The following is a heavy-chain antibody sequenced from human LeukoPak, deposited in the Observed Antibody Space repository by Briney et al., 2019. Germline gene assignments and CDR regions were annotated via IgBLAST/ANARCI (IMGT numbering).Heavy chain of an antibody. V-gene: IGHV4-61*02. CDR1: GGSISSGSYY. CDR2: IYTSGST. CDR3: ARGWDILTGYQEVGFDY. J-gene: IGHJ4*02. D-gene: IGHD3-9*01. Sequence: SETLSLTCTVSGGSISSGSYYWSWIRQPAGKGLEWIGRIYTSGSTNYNPSLKSRVTISVDTSKNQFSLKLSSVTAADTAVYYCARGWDILTGYQEVGFDYWGQGTLVTVSS.